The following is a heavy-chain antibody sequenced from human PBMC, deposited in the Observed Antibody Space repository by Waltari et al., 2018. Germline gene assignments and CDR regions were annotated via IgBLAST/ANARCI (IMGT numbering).Heavy chain of an antibody. J-gene: IGHJ4*02. V-gene: IGHV3-21*01. CDR1: GFTFTSYS. Sequence: EVQLVESGGGLVKPGGSLRLYCAASGFTFTSYSMNWVRKAPGKGLEWVASISSSSSYKYYADSVKVRFTSSRDNAKNSLYLQMNSLRAEDTAVYYCARHPTGVDTGFADYWGQGTLVTVSS. D-gene: IGHD5-18*01. CDR3: ARHPTGVDTGFADY. CDR2: ISSSSSYK.